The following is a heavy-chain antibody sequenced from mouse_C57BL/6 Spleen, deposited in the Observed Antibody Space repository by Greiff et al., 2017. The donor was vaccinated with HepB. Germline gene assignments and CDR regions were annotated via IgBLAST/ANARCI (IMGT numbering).Heavy chain of an antibody. CDR1: GFTFSSYG. D-gene: IGHD2-1*01. Sequence: EVQVVESGGDLVKPGGSLKLSCAASGFTFSSYGMSWVRQTPDKRLEWVATISSGGSYTYYPDSVKGRFTISRDTAKNTLYLQMSSLKSEDTAMYYCARHLIPIYYGKDAMDYWGQGTSVTVSS. CDR3: ARHLIPIYYGKDAMDY. V-gene: IGHV5-6*01. CDR2: ISSGGSYT. J-gene: IGHJ4*01.